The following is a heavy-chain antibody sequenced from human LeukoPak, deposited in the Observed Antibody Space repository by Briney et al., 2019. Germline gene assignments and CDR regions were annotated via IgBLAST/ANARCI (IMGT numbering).Heavy chain of an antibody. V-gene: IGHV3-53*01. J-gene: IGHJ4*02. Sequence: PGGSLRLSCAASGFTVSSNYMSWVRQAPGKGLEWVSVIYSGGSTYYADSVKGRFTISRDNSKNTLYLQMNSLRAEDTAVYYCARDNQNYYDSSGYYGYWGQGTLVTVSS. CDR3: ARDNQNYYDSSGYYGY. CDR2: IYSGGST. CDR1: GFTVSSNY. D-gene: IGHD3-22*01.